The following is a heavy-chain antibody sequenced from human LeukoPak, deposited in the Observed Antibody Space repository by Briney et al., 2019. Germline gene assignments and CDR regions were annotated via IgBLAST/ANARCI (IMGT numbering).Heavy chain of an antibody. CDR1: GFTFSSYG. J-gene: IGHJ4*02. D-gene: IGHD5-12*01. CDR2: ISYDGSNK. Sequence: GGSLRLSCAASGFTFSSYGMHWVRQAPGKGLEWVAVISYDGSNKYYADSVKGRFTISRDNSKNTLYLQMNSLRAEDTAVYYCAKDLDSGYDLYTFDYWGQGTLVTVSS. CDR3: AKDLDSGYDLYTFDY. V-gene: IGHV3-30*18.